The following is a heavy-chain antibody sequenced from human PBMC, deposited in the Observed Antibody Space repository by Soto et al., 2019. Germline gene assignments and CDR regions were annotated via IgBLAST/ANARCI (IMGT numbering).Heavy chain of an antibody. CDR1: GFTFSSYA. J-gene: IGHJ6*02. Sequence: GGSLRLSCAASGFTFSSYAMHWVRQAPGKGLEWVAVISYDGSNKYYADSVKGRFTISRDNSKNTLYLQMNSLRAEDTAVYYCARVALGPYGDSIYYYYGMDVWGQGTTVTVSS. CDR2: ISYDGSNK. V-gene: IGHV3-30-3*01. D-gene: IGHD4-17*01. CDR3: ARVALGPYGDSIYYYYGMDV.